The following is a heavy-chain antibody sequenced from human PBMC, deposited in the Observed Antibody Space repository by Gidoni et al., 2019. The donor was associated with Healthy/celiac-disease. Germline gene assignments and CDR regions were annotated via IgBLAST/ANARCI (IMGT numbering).Heavy chain of an antibody. Sequence: EVQLVESGGGLVQPGGSLRLSCAASGFTFSDHYMDWVRQAPGKGMGWVGRTRNKANSYPTEYAASVKGRFTISRDDSKNSLYLQMNSLKTEDTAVYYCATAGKHYYYGMDVWGQGTTVTVSS. CDR1: GFTFSDHY. CDR2: TRNKANSYPT. CDR3: ATAGKHYYYGMDV. V-gene: IGHV3-72*01. J-gene: IGHJ6*02.